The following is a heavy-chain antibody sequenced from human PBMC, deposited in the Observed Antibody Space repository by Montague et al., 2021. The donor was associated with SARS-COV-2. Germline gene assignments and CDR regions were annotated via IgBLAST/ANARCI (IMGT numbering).Heavy chain of an antibody. CDR2: LYWHDGK. V-gene: IGHV2-5*01. D-gene: IGHD5-12*01. CDR1: GFSLATRGAG. Sequence: PALGKPTQTFTLLCSFSGFSLATRGAGVAWIRQPPGKALEWLGTLYWHDGKHYNSSLKSRLSMSEDTSKNQVVLILTNVDLADTATYCCAHREEDNSGNSGFGPWGQGTLVTVSS. CDR3: AHREEDNSGNSGFGP. J-gene: IGHJ5*02.